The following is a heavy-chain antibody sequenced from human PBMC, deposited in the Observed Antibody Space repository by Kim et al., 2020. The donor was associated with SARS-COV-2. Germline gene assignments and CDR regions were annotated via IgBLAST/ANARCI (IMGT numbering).Heavy chain of an antibody. J-gene: IGHJ4*02. CDR2: IDPSDSYN. CDR1: GYSFPNSW. D-gene: IGHD1-7*01. Sequence: GESLKISCKGSGYSFPNSWITWVRQRPGNGLGWMGKIDPSDSYNNYSPSFQGHVYMSVDRSINTAFLHWSSLKASDTAMYYCASGNYYSAFWGQGTLVTVSS. CDR3: ASGNYYSAF. V-gene: IGHV5-10-1*01.